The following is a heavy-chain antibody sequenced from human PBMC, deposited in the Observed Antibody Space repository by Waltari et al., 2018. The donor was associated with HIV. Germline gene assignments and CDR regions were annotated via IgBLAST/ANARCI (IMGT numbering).Heavy chain of an antibody. Sequence: EVHLVESGGGLVQPGGSLRLSCAASGFSFSNYSLSWVRQAPGKGLEWVANIKQDGSEKYYVGSVKGRFTISRDNAKNSLYLQMNSLSADDTAVYYCARDFTLEGDNGDYFDTWGQGTLVTVSS. CDR2: IKQDGSEK. CDR3: ARDFTLEGDNGDYFDT. J-gene: IGHJ4*02. D-gene: IGHD1-26*01. V-gene: IGHV3-7*01. CDR1: GFSFSNYS.